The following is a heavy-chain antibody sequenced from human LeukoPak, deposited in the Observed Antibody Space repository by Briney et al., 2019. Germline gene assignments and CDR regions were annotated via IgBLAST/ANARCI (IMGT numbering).Heavy chain of an antibody. CDR2: INPSGGST. D-gene: IGHD2-2*01. CDR1: GYTFTTYY. J-gene: IGHJ5*02. Sequence: ASVKVSSKASGYTFTTYYMHWVRQAPGQGREWMGIINPSGGSTSYAQKFQGRVTMTRDTSTSTVYMELSSLRSEDTAVYYCARDIVVVPAAPRWWFDPWGQGTLVTVSS. V-gene: IGHV1-46*01. CDR3: ARDIVVVPAAPRWWFDP.